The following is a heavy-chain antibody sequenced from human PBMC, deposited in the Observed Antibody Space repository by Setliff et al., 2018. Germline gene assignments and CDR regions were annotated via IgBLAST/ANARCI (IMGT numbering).Heavy chain of an antibody. CDR2: VYYSGTA. D-gene: IGHD1-26*01. CDR3: AKGGTYRYFDF. CDR1: GGSLSGAS. J-gene: IGHJ4*02. V-gene: IGHV4-61*08. Sequence: PSETLSLTCTVSGGSLSGASIVTWIRQPPGKGLEFIGYVYYSGTAKYDPSLESRAIMSVDASKNQISLKLNSVTAADTAVYYCAKGGTYRYFDFWGQGALVTVSS.